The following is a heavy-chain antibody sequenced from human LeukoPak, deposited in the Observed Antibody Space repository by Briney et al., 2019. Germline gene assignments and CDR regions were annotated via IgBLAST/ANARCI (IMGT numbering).Heavy chain of an antibody. Sequence: SQTLSLTCAISGDSVSSNSATWNWIRQSPSRGLERLGRTYYRSKWYNDYAVSVRSRITISPDTSKNQFSLQLNSVTPEDTAVYFCARYSSSSRIFDSWDQGTLVPVSS. V-gene: IGHV6-1*01. CDR3: ARYSSSSRIFDS. J-gene: IGHJ4*02. CDR1: GDSVSSNSAT. D-gene: IGHD6-6*01. CDR2: TYYRSKWYN.